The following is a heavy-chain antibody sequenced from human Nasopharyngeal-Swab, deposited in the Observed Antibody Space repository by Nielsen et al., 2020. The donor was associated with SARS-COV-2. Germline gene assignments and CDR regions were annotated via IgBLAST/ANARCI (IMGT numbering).Heavy chain of an antibody. J-gene: IGHJ6*02. CDR1: GFTFSSYD. CDR3: ARDRVDSSSWGYYYYGMDV. D-gene: IGHD6-13*01. CDR2: IGTAGDT. V-gene: IGHV3-13*01. Sequence: GESLKISCAASGFTFSSYDMHWVRQATGKGPEWVSAIGTAGDTYYPGSVKGRFTISRENAKNSLYLQMNSLRAGDTAVYYCARDRVDSSSWGYYYYGMDVWGQGTTVTVPS.